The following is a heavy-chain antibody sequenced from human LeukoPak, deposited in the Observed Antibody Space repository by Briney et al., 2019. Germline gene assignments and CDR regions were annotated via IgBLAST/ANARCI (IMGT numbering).Heavy chain of an antibody. CDR3: ARAHSSGWSMVDY. D-gene: IGHD6-19*01. Sequence: SSETLSLTCTVSGGSISSYYWSWIRQPPGKGLEWIGYIYYSGSTNYNPSLKSRVTISVDTSKNQFSLKLSSVTAADTAVYYCARAHSSGWSMVDYWGQGTLVTVPS. CDR1: GGSISSYY. J-gene: IGHJ4*02. CDR2: IYYSGST. V-gene: IGHV4-59*01.